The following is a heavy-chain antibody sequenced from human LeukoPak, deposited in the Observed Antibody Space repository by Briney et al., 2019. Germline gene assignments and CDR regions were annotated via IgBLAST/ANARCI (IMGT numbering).Heavy chain of an antibody. V-gene: IGHV3-33*01. D-gene: IGHD6-13*01. CDR2: IWYDGNNK. CDR1: GFTFSSYG. Sequence: GGSLRLSCAASGFTFSSYGMHWVRQAPGKGLEWVAVIWYDGNNKYYADSVKGRFTISRDNSKNTLYLQMNSLRAEDTAVYYCARDSYSSSWYVYWGQGTLVTVSS. CDR3: ARDSYSSSWYVY. J-gene: IGHJ4*02.